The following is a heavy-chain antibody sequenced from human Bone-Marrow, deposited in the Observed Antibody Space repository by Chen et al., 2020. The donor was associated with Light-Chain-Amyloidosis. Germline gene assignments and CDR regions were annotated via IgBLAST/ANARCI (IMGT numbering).Heavy chain of an antibody. CDR3: ARDWAAAGPDY. CDR1: GYTFTTYA. J-gene: IGHJ4*02. V-gene: IGHV1-3*01. CDR2: INAGYGNT. D-gene: IGHD6-13*01. Sequence: QVQLVQSGAEVKKPGASVKVSCKASGYTFTTYAMHWVRQAPGQSLEWMGWINAGYGNTKYSQKFQDRVTITRDTSASTAYMELSSLRSEDTAVYYCARDWAAAGPDYWGQGTLVTVSS.